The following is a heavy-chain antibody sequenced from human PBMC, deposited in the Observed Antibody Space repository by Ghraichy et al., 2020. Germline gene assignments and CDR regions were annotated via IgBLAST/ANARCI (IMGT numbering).Heavy chain of an antibody. Sequence: SETLSLTCAVYGGSFSGYYWSWIRQPPGKGLEWIVEINHSGSTNYNPSLKSRVTISVDTSKNQFSLKLSSVTAADTAVYYCARGKFPSYLGSYGSGRLNYYYGMDVWGQGTTVTVSS. CDR3: ARGKFPSYLGSYGSGRLNYYYGMDV. V-gene: IGHV4-34*01. J-gene: IGHJ6*02. CDR1: GGSFSGYY. CDR2: INHSGST. D-gene: IGHD3-10*01.